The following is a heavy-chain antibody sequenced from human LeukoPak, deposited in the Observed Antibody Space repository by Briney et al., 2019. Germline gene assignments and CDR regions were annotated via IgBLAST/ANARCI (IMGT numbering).Heavy chain of an antibody. CDR1: GFTFSTYA. CDR2: IWYDRTNK. V-gene: IGHV3-33*01. D-gene: IGHD4-17*01. J-gene: IGHJ4*02. Sequence: GGSLSLSCAASGFTFSTYAMHWVRQAPGKGLEWVAVIWYDRTNKYYADSVKGRFTISRDNSKNTLYLQMSSLRAEDTAVYYCARDRLTTVTTFHFDYWGQGTLVTVSS. CDR3: ARDRLTTVTTFHFDY.